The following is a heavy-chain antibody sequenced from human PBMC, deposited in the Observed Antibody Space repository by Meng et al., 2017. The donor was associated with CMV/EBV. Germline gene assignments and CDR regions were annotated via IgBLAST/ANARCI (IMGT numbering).Heavy chain of an antibody. CDR3: ARHGDTAMVVGIDY. CDR2: IYTSGST. J-gene: IGHJ4*02. Sequence: LRASVPGVEKPSEALSHTGTCSVGFSSSYYWSWIRQPAGKGLEWIGRIYTSGSTNYNPSLKSRVTMSVDTSKNQFSLKLSSVTAADTAVYYCARHGDTAMVVGIDYWGQGTLVTVSS. D-gene: IGHD5-18*01. V-gene: IGHV4-4*07. CDR1: VGFSSSYY.